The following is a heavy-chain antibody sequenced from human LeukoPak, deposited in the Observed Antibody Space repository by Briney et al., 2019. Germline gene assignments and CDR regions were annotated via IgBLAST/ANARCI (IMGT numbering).Heavy chain of an antibody. J-gene: IGHJ4*02. Sequence: PSETLSLTCTVSGGSISSGGYYWSWIRQHPGKGLEWIGYIYYSGSTYYNPSLKSRVTISVDTSKNQFSLKLSSVTAADTAVYYCARAGYSFRSYFDYWGQGTLVTVSS. CDR3: ARAGYSFRSYFDY. D-gene: IGHD5-18*01. V-gene: IGHV4-31*03. CDR2: IYYSGST. CDR1: GGSISSGGYY.